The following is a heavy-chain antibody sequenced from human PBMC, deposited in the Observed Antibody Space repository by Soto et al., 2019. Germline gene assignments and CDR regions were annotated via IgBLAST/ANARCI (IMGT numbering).Heavy chain of an antibody. CDR3: ARDSRTTVTTDYYYGMDV. CDR1: GGTFSSYA. D-gene: IGHD4-17*01. V-gene: IGHV1-69*12. Sequence: QVQLVQSGAEVKKPGSSVKVSCKASGGTFSSYAISWVRQAPGQGLEWMGGIIPIFGTANYAQKFQGRVTITADESTGTAYMELSSLRSEDTAVYYCARDSRTTVTTDYYYGMDVWGQGTTVTVSS. CDR2: IIPIFGTA. J-gene: IGHJ6*02.